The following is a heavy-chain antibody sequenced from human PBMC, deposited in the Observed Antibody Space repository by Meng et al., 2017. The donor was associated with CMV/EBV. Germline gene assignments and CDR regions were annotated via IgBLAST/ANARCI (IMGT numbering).Heavy chain of an antibody. V-gene: IGHV3-21*01. CDR3: ARDFPLVVVPAAGFDP. J-gene: IGHJ5*02. CDR2: ISSSSSYI. CDR1: GFTFSSYS. Sequence: SGFTFSSYSMNWFRQAPGKGLEWVSSISSSSSYIYYADSVKGRFTISRDNAKNSLYLQMNSLRAEDTAVYYCARDFPLVVVPAAGFDPWGQGTLVTVSS. D-gene: IGHD2-2*01.